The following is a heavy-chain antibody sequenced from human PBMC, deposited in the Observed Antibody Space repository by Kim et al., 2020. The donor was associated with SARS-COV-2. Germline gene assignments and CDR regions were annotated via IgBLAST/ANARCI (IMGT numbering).Heavy chain of an antibody. CDR1: GYTFTSNA. CDR3: ARIGDTSAIRGLAY. D-gene: IGHD3-3*02. J-gene: IGHJ4*02. Sequence: ASVKVSCKASGYTFTSNAVHWVRQAPGQGLEYMGFINPRSGGTTYAQRFQGRVTMTRDTSTSTVYLELSSLTSEDAAVYYCARIGDTSAIRGLAYWGQGTLVTVSP. CDR2: INPRSGGT. V-gene: IGHV1-46*01.